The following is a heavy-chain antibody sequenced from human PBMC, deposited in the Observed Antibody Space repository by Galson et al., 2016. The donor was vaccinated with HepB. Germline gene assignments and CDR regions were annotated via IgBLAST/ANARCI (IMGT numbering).Heavy chain of an antibody. CDR2: ISYAGSNK. Sequence: SLRLSCAASGFTFSSYAMYWVRQAPGKGLEWVAVISYAGSNKYYADSVKGRFTISRDNSKNTLFLQMNSLRAEDTAVYYCAKEPAPVGSYGVYYCYGMDVWGQGTTVTVSS. CDR3: AKEPAPVGSYGVYYCYGMDV. CDR1: GFTFSSYA. V-gene: IGHV3-30*18. J-gene: IGHJ6*02. D-gene: IGHD1-26*01.